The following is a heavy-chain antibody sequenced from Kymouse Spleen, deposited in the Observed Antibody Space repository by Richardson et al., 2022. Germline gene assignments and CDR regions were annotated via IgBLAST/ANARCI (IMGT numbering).Heavy chain of an antibody. CDR1: GFTFSSYW. V-gene: IGHV3-74*01. CDR3: ARGGTYYDILTGYSNWFDP. D-gene: IGHD3-9*01. J-gene: IGHJ5*02. CDR2: INSDGSST. Sequence: EVQLVESGGGLVQPGGSLRLSCAASGFTFSSYWMHWVRQAPGKGLVWVSRINSDGSSTSYADSVKGRFTISRDNAKNTLYLQMNSLRAEDTAVYYCARGGTYYDILTGYSNWFDPWGQGTLVTVSS.